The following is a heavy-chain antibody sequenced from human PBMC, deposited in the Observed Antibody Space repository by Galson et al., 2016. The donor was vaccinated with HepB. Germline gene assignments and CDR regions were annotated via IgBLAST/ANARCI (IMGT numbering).Heavy chain of an antibody. CDR2: INSDGSST. J-gene: IGHJ2*01. Sequence: SLRLSCAASGFTFSSYWMHWVRQAPGKGLVWVSRINSDGSSTSYADSVKGRLTISRDNAKNTLYLQMNSLRAEDTAVYYCARASLHMVRGVSQWYFDLWGRGTLVTVSS. V-gene: IGHV3-74*01. CDR3: ARASLHMVRGVSQWYFDL. CDR1: GFTFSSYW. D-gene: IGHD3-10*01.